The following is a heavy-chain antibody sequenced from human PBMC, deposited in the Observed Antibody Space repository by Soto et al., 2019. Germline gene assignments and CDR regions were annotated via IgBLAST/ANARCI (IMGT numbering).Heavy chain of an antibody. Sequence: QVQLVESGGGVVQPGRSLRLSCAASGFTFSSDGMHWVRQAPGKGLEWVAVIWYDGSNKYYADSVKGRFTISRDNSKNTLYLQRNSLRAEDTAVYYCARERVGYSYGYGFDYWGQGTLVTVSS. CDR1: GFTFSSDG. D-gene: IGHD5-18*01. CDR3: ARERVGYSYGYGFDY. J-gene: IGHJ4*02. V-gene: IGHV3-33*01. CDR2: IWYDGSNK.